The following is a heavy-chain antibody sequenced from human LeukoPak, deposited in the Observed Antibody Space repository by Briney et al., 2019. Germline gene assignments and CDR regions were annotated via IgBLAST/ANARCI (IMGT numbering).Heavy chain of an antibody. J-gene: IGHJ4*02. CDR1: GYTFTSYY. CDR3: ARGFDYYDSSGYYSGDQRPFDY. V-gene: IGHV1-46*01. Sequence: ASVKVSCKASGYTFTSYYMHWVRQAPGQGLEWMGIINPSGGSTSYAQKFQGRVTITTDESTSTAYMELSSLRSEDTAVYYCARGFDYYDSSGYYSGDQRPFDYWGQGTLVTVSS. D-gene: IGHD3-22*01. CDR2: INPSGGST.